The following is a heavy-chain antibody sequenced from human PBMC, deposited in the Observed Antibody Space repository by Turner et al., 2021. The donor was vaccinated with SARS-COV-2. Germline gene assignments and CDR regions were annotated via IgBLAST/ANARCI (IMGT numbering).Heavy chain of an antibody. D-gene: IGHD1-26*01. CDR1: GGTFNTYA. Sequence: QVQLVQSGAEVKKPGASVKVSCKASGGTFNTYAMSRVRQAPGKGLEWMGGIIPIFGTANYAQKFQGRVTITADESTSTAYMALRSLRSEDTAVYYCARDWAGGYNYWGQGTLVTVSS. J-gene: IGHJ4*02. V-gene: IGHV1-69*01. CDR3: ARDWAGGYNY. CDR2: IIPIFGTA.